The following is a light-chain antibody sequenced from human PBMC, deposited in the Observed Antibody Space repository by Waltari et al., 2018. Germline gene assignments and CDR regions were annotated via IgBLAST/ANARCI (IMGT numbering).Light chain of an antibody. V-gene: IGKV1-39*01. CDR1: QTIRTY. J-gene: IGKJ1*01. CDR3: QQSFSSPWT. Sequence: DIQMTQSPSSLSASVGDTFTVTCRASQTIRTYLNWYQQKTAKAPKLLIYGASTLQRGVPSRFRGSASGTEFTLTVTNLQPDDFATYFCQQSFSSPWTFGQGTTVNI. CDR2: GAS.